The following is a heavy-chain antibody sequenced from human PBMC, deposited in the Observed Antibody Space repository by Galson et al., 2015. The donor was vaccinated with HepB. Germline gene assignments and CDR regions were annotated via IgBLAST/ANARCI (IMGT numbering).Heavy chain of an antibody. CDR1: GFTFSSYW. Sequence: SLRLSCAASGFTFSSYWMNWVRQAPGKGLEWVANIKQDGSEEYYVDSVKGRFIISRDNAKDSLYLQLNSLRGEDTAVYYCAREIRSMVRGGIRYYYYGMDVWGQGTTVTVSS. J-gene: IGHJ6*02. V-gene: IGHV3-7*03. CDR2: IKQDGSEE. CDR3: AREIRSMVRGGIRYYYYGMDV. D-gene: IGHD3-10*01.